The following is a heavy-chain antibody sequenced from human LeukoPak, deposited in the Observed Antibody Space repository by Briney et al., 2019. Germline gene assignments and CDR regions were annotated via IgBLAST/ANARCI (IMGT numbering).Heavy chain of an antibody. CDR2: IYYSGST. CDR1: GGSISSGDYY. CDR3: ARGAWSYYEGDFDY. D-gene: IGHD1-26*01. V-gene: IGHV4-61*08. Sequence: SQTLSLTCTVSGGSISSGDYYWSWIRQPPGKGLEWIGYIYYSGSTNYNPSLKSRVTISVDTSKNQFSLKLSSVTAADTAVYYCARGAWSYYEGDFDYWGQGTLVTVSS. J-gene: IGHJ4*02.